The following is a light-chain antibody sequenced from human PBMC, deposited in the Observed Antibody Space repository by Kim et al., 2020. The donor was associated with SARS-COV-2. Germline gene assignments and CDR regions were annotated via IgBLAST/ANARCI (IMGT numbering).Light chain of an antibody. V-gene: IGKV2-28*01. CDR2: LGS. J-gene: IGKJ2*01. Sequence: DIVMTQSPLSLPVTXGEPASISCRSSQSLLHSNGYNYLDWYLQKPGQSPQLLIYLGSNRASGVPDRFGGSGSGTDFTLKISRVEAEDVGVYYCMQALQTPPYTFGQGTKLEI. CDR3: MQALQTPPYT. CDR1: QSLLHSNGYNY.